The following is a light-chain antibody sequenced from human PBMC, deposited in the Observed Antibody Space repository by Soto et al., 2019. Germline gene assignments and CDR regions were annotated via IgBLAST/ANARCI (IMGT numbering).Light chain of an antibody. V-gene: IGKV1-39*01. Sequence: DIQMTQSPSSLSASVGDRVTISCRASQSIRTYVNWYQHKSGKAPKLLIYTASSLQSGVSERFSGSGSGTDFTLTISSLQPEDFATYYCQQSDSIPYSFGQGTKLEIK. J-gene: IGKJ2*01. CDR2: TAS. CDR1: QSIRTY. CDR3: QQSDSIPYS.